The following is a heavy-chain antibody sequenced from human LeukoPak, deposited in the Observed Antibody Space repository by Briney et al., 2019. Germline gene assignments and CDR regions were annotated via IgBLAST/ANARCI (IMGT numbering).Heavy chain of an antibody. Sequence: QPGGSLRLSCAASGFTFSSYEMNWVRQAPGKGLEWVSGISWNSGSIGYADSVKGRFTISRDNAKNSLYLQMNSLRAEDTALYYCAKEVGSRGSGSGYFDYWGQGTLVTVSS. D-gene: IGHD3-10*01. CDR3: AKEVGSRGSGSGYFDY. CDR1: GFTFSSYE. CDR2: ISWNSGSI. V-gene: IGHV3-9*01. J-gene: IGHJ4*02.